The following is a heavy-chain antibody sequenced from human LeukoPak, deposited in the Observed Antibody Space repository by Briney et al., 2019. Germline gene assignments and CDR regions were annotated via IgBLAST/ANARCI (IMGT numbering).Heavy chain of an antibody. D-gene: IGHD3-16*01. J-gene: IGHJ5*02. CDR3: TTVGPLGYYDYVWGPMT. Sequence: GGSLRLSCTASGFAFGDYAMSWVRQAPGKGLEWVGFIRSKAYGGTTEYAASVKGRFTISRDDSKSIAYLQMNSLKTEDTAVYYCTTVGPLGYYDYVWGPMTWGQGTLVTVSS. CDR1: GFAFGDYA. V-gene: IGHV3-49*04. CDR2: IRSKAYGGTT.